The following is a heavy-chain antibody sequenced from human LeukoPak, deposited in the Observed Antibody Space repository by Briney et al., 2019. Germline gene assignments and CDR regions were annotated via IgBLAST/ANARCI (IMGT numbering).Heavy chain of an antibody. V-gene: IGHV3-23*01. J-gene: IGHJ4*02. CDR3: AKDGGQGADY. D-gene: IGHD3-16*01. CDR1: GFSFSNYG. Sequence: GGSLRLSCAASGFSFSNYGMNWVRQAPGKGLEWVSGITGSGGSTYYAGSVKGRSTISRDNSKNTLYLQMNSLRAEDMAVYYCAKDGGQGADYWGQGTLVSVSS. CDR2: ITGSGGST.